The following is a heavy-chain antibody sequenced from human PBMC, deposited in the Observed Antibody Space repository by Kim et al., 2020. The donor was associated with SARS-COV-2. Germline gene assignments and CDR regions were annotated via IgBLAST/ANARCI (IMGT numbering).Heavy chain of an antibody. CDR3: ARDYYGDYALDS. V-gene: IGHV3-21*06. J-gene: IGHJ4*02. Sequence: YDAAAVRGRFTISRDKAKSSLFLQMNSLRDDDTAVYYCARDYYGDYALDSWGQGTLITVSS. D-gene: IGHD4-17*01.